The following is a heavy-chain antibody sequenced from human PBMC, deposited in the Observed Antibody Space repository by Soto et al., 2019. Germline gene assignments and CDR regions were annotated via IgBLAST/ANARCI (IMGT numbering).Heavy chain of an antibody. J-gene: IGHJ5*02. CDR1: GYNFTQYT. V-gene: IGHV1-3*01. CDR3: ARDWYSSSFFWFDA. Sequence: QVHLVQSGAEVKKPGASVKVSCKASGYNFTQYTIHWVRQAPGQRLEWMGWITAGDGKTQYSKKFQTRVTIRSDVSATTVYMDLNSLRSEDTAVYYCARDWYSSSFFWFDAWGRGTLVIVSS. CDR2: ITAGDGKT. D-gene: IGHD2-2*01.